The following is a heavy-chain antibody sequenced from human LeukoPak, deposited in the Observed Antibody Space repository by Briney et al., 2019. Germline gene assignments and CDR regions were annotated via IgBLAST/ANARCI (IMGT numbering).Heavy chain of an antibody. D-gene: IGHD6-19*01. V-gene: IGHV3-11*01. J-gene: IGHJ4*02. CDR3: ARXSXGYXGGNFDY. CDR1: GFTFSDYY. Sequence: GGSLRLSCAASGFTFSDYYMGWIRQAPGKGLEWISYITNSGTQTYYADSVKGRFTFSRDNAKNSLYLQMNSLRAEDTAVYYCARXSXGYXGGNFDYWGQGTLVTV. CDR2: ITNSGTQT.